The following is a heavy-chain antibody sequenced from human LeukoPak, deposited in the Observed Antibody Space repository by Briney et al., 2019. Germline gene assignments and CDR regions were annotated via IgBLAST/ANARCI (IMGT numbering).Heavy chain of an antibody. D-gene: IGHD6-19*01. CDR1: GFTFSNYG. J-gene: IGHJ4*02. V-gene: IGHV3-64D*09. CDR2: ITSNGDST. CDR3: VKRWGNNSGWFDY. Sequence: PGGSLRLSCSASGFTFSNYGMNWVRQAPGKGLEYVSTITSNGDSTYYADSVKGRFTISRDNSKNTLYLQMSSLRAEDTAVYYCVKRWGNNSGWFDYWGQGALVTVSS.